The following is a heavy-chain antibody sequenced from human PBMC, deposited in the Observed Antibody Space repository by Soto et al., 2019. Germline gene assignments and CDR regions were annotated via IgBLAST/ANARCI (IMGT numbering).Heavy chain of an antibody. CDR3: ARDIPIAAAGTAQYFDY. CDR2: IYHSGST. D-gene: IGHD6-13*01. V-gene: IGHV4-4*02. J-gene: IGHJ4*02. Sequence: SETLSLTCAVSGGSISSSNWWSWVRQPPGKGLEWIGEIYHSGSTNYNPSLKSRVTISVDKSKNQFSLKLSSVTAADTAVYYCARDIPIAAAGTAQYFDYWGQGTLVTVSS. CDR1: GGSISSSNW.